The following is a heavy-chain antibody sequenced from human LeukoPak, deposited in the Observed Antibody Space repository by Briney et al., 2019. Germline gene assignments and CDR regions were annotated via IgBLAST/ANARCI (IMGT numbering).Heavy chain of an antibody. CDR1: GGSISSNY. J-gene: IGHJ4*02. V-gene: IGHV4-59*01. D-gene: IGHD6-13*01. CDR2: ISYSGTT. CDR3: ARWPSTWSFDY. Sequence: PSETLSLTCTVSGGSISSNYWSWIRQPPGKGLDWIGHISYSGTTSYNPSLESRVTMPVGTSKNQFPLKLTSVTAADTAVYYCARWPSTWSFDYWGQGTLVTVSS.